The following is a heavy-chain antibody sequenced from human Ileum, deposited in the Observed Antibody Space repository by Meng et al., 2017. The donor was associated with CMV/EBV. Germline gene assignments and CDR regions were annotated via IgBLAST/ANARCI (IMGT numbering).Heavy chain of an antibody. V-gene: IGHV4-59*01. CDR2: MYFSGST. CDR1: SGSISSYY. J-gene: IGHJ2*01. D-gene: IGHD6-6*01. CDR3: ARARIATRPGDWYFDL. Sequence: QVQLQESGPGLVTPSETLFLTCTVSSGSISSYYWSWIRQPPGKGLEWIGYMYFSGSTNYNPSLKSRVTISIDTSKNQFSVKLNSVTAADTAVYYCARARIATRPGDWYFDLWGRGTLVTVSS.